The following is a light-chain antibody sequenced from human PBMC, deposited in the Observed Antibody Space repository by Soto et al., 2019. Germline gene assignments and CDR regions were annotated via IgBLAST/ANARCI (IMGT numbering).Light chain of an antibody. CDR3: MQTLQGVT. Sequence: DIMMTQSPLTLPVTPGEPASISCRSSQSLLYNNTYNYLDWYLQKPGQSPQLLIYLGSNRASGVPDRFSGSGTGTDFPLKVSRVEAEDVGTYYYMQTLQGVTFGRGTRLEIQ. V-gene: IGKV2-28*01. J-gene: IGKJ5*01. CDR1: QSLLYNNTYNY. CDR2: LGS.